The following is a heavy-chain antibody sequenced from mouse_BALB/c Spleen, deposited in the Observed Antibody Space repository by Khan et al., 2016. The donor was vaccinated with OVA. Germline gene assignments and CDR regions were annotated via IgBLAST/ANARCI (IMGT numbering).Heavy chain of an antibody. CDR2: MWAGGST. D-gene: IGHD1-1*01. J-gene: IGHJ3*01. Sequence: QVQLKESGPGLVAPSQSLSITCTVSGFSLTNYGVHWVRQSPGKGLEWLGVMWAGGSTNYNSALMSRLNITKDNSKSQIFLKVNSLLTDDTAMYYWARPYYDSSWFAYWGQGTLVTVSA. CDR1: GFSLTNYG. CDR3: ARPYYDSSWFAY. V-gene: IGHV2-9*02.